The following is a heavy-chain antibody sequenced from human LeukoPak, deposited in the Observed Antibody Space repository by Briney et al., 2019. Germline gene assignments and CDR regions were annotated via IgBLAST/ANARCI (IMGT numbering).Heavy chain of an antibody. Sequence: PSETLSLTCTVSGGSISSSSYYWSWIRQPPGKGLEWIGSIYYSGSTYYNPSLKSRVTISVDTSKNQFSLKLSSVTAADTAVYYCASIQTMVRGVSEFDPWGQGTLVTVSS. J-gene: IGHJ5*02. CDR2: IYYSGST. V-gene: IGHV4-39*01. CDR1: GGSISSSSYY. D-gene: IGHD3-10*01. CDR3: ASIQTMVRGVSEFDP.